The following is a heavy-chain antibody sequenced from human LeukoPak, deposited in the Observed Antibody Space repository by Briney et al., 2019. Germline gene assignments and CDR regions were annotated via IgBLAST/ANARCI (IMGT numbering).Heavy chain of an antibody. CDR3: TSFHETN. CDR1: GFIFTKYW. J-gene: IGHJ4*02. Sequence: GGSLRLSCAASGFIFTKYWMHWVRQAPGKGLVWVSHVNSDGSATSYADSVKGRFTISRDNAKNTVYLHMNSLRVKDTAVYYCTSFHETNWGQGTLVTVSS. V-gene: IGHV3-74*01. CDR2: VNSDGSAT.